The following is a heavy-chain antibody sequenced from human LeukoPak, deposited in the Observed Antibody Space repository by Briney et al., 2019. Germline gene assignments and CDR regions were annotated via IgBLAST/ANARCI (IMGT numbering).Heavy chain of an antibody. CDR2: IIPIFGTA. D-gene: IGHD3-9*01. CDR1: GGTFSSYA. Sequence: SVKVSCKASGGTFSSYAISWVRQAPGQGLEWMGGIIPIFGTANYAQKFQGRVTITADESTSTAYMELSSLRSEDTAVYYCARNSVLRYFDWLFFFDCWGQGTLVTVSS. J-gene: IGHJ4*02. V-gene: IGHV1-69*13. CDR3: ARNSVLRYFDWLFFFDC.